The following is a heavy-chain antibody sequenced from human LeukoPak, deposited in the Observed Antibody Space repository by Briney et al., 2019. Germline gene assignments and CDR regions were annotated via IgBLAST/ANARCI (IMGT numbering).Heavy chain of an antibody. J-gene: IGHJ4*02. CDR3: ARLPTGDY. CDR1: GYTLTELS. D-gene: IGHD1-14*01. Sequence: ASVKVSCKVSGYTLTELSMHWVRQAPGKGLEWMGGFDPEDGETIYAQKFQGRVTITADESTSTAYMELSSLRSEDTAVYYCARLPTGDYWGQGTLVTVSS. CDR2: FDPEDGET. V-gene: IGHV1-24*01.